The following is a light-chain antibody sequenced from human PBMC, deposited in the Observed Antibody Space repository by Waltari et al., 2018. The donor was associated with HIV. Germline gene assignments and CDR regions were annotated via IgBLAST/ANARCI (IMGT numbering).Light chain of an antibody. CDR1: SSNIGNNL. J-gene: IGLJ2*01. CDR3: ATWDDSLDGQL. Sequence: QSVLTQPPSVSATPGQRVTIPCSGSSSNIGNNLVTWYQQLPGTAPKLIIYGNDQRPSGVPDQFSGSKSGTSASLAISGLQSEDEADYYCATWDDSLDGQLFGGGTKLTVL. V-gene: IGLV1-44*01. CDR2: GND.